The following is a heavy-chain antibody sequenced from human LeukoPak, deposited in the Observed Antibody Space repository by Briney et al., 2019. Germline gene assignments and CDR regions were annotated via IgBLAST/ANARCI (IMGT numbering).Heavy chain of an antibody. Sequence: GGSLRLSCAASGFTFRNYWVTWVRQAPGKGLELVASTNQDGSEKYHVDPVKGRFTISRDNDKNSLYLQMNSLRAEDTAVYYCAGDPGFSAFDIWGQGAVVTVSS. J-gene: IGHJ3*02. CDR2: TNQDGSEK. CDR1: GFTFRNYW. V-gene: IGHV3-7*01. CDR3: AGDPGFSAFDI.